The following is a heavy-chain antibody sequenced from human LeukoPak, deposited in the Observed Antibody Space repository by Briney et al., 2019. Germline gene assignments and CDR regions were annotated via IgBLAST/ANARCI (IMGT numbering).Heavy chain of an antibody. D-gene: IGHD6-13*01. V-gene: IGHV3-23*01. CDR1: GFTFSGFA. CDR3: SRNRGYSSND. J-gene: IGHJ4*02. Sequence: GGSLRLSCAASGFTFSGFAMTWVRRAPGKGLEWVSSISANGDSTYYADSVRGRFTISRDNSKNTLYLQLNSLRAEDTAVYYCSRNRGYSSNDWGQGTLVTVSS. CDR2: ISANGDST.